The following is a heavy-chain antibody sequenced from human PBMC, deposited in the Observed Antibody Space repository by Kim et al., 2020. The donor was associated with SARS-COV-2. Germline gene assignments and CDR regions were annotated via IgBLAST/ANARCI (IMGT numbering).Heavy chain of an antibody. CDR3: ARGPRWELRPRHWYFDL. J-gene: IGHJ2*01. Sequence: SETLSLTCAVYGGSFSGYYWSWIRQPPGKGLEWMGEINHSGSTNYNPSLKSRVTISVDTSKNQFSLKLSSVTAADTAVYYCARGPRWELRPRHWYFDLWGRGTLVTVSS. CDR1: GGSFSGYY. D-gene: IGHD1-26*01. CDR2: INHSGST. V-gene: IGHV4-34*01.